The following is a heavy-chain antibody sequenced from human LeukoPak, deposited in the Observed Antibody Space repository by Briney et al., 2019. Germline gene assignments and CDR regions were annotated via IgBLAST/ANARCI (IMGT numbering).Heavy chain of an antibody. CDR1: GFTFSDYY. CDR2: ISSSGSTI. D-gene: IGHD2-15*01. CDR3: ARLVVVAATRGYYMDV. V-gene: IGHV3-11*01. J-gene: IGHJ6*03. Sequence: GGSLRLSCAASGFTFSDYYMSWIRQAPGKGLEWVSYISSSGSTIYYADSVKGRFTISRDNAKNSLYLQMNSLRAEDTAVYYCARLVVVAATRGYYMDVWGKGTTVTVSS.